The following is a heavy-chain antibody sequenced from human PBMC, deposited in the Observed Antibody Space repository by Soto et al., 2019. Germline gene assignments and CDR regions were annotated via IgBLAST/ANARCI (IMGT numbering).Heavy chain of an antibody. Sequence: EVQLVESGGGLVQPGGSLRLSCAASGFTVSNNYMRWVRQARGKGLEWVSLIYSGGATYYADSVKGRFTISRDNSKNTLYLQMNSLRAEDTAVYYCARDGTYNWVGGQGILVTVSS. J-gene: IGHJ4*02. CDR3: ARDGTYNWV. CDR1: GFTVSNNY. CDR2: IYSGGAT. V-gene: IGHV3-66*01. D-gene: IGHD1-1*01.